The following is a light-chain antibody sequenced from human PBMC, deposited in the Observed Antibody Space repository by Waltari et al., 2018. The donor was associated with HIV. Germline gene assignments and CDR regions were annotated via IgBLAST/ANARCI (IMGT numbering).Light chain of an antibody. J-gene: IGLJ2*01. Sequence: SYVLTQPPSVSVAPGQTARIAGGGNNIGGISVHWYQQKTGQAPVLVVDNDDDRPSGIPERFSGSNSGNTATLTISRVEAGDEADYYCQVWDNSRDHLVFGGGTKLTVL. CDR3: QVWDNSRDHLV. CDR2: NDD. CDR1: NIGGIS. V-gene: IGLV3-21*02.